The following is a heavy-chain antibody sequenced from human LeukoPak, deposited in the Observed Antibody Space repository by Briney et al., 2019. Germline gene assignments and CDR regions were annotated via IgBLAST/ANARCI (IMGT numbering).Heavy chain of an antibody. CDR1: GFAFSSYE. J-gene: IGHJ3*02. V-gene: IGHV3-48*03. D-gene: IGHD2-21*01. CDR3: ASQVRIPI. Sequence: PGGSLRLSCAASGFAFSSYEMNWVRQAPGKGLEWVSYISSGGSTTYYADSVKGRFTISRDNAKNSLYLQMNSLRAEDTAVYYCASQVRIPIWGQGTMVTVSS. CDR2: ISSGGSTT.